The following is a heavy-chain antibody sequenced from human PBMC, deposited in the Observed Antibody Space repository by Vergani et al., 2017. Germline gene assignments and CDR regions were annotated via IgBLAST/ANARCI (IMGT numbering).Heavy chain of an antibody. V-gene: IGHV1-46*01. CDR1: GYTFTSYY. CDR3: AREAATTLYGMDV. Sequence: QVQLVQSGAEVKKPGASVKVSCKASGYTFTSYYMHWVRQAPGQGLEWMGIINPSGGRTSYAQKFQGRVTMTRDTSTSTVYMELSSLRSEDTAVYYCAREAATTLYGMDVWGQGTTVTVSS. D-gene: IGHD5-12*01. CDR2: INPSGGRT. J-gene: IGHJ6*02.